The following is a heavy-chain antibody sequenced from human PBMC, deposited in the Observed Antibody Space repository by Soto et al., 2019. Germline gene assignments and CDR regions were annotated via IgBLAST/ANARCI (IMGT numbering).Heavy chain of an antibody. CDR1: GFTFSSYS. V-gene: IGHV3-21*01. D-gene: IGHD1-20*01. J-gene: IGHJ4*02. CDR2: ISGSGNYT. CDR3: AREGINNYNEYYFDA. Sequence: XATLTLSFAASGFTFSSYSYNWFLRDPGEGLKWVSSISGSGNYTHYADFLRGRFTISRDNAKTSMYLQMNSLRAEDTAVYYCAREGINNYNEYYFDAWGQGTVVTVSS.